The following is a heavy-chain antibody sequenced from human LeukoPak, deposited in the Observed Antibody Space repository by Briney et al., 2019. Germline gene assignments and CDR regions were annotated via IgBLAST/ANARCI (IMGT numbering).Heavy chain of an antibody. CDR3: ARHGTYCSGGSCYFYFDY. D-gene: IGHD2-15*01. CDR1: GGSISSYY. Sequence: SETLSLTCTVSGGSISSYYWSWIRQPPGKGLEWIGYIYYSGSTNYNPSLKSRVTISVDTSKNRFSLKLSSVTAADTAVYYCARHGTYCSGGSCYFYFDYWGQGTLVTVSS. V-gene: IGHV4-59*08. J-gene: IGHJ4*02. CDR2: IYYSGST.